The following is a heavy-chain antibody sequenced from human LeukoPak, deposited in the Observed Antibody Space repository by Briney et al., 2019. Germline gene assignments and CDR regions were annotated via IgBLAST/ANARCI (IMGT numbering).Heavy chain of an antibody. Sequence: SGGSLRLSCAASGFTFSSYWMSWVRQAPGKGLEWVANIKQDGSEKYYVDSVKGRFTISRDNAKNSLYLQMNSLRAEDTAVYYCARDLSNRGRDYYYYMDVWGQGTLVTVSS. J-gene: IGHJ6*03. CDR1: GFTFSSYW. CDR3: ARDLSNRGRDYYYYMDV. D-gene: IGHD7-27*01. V-gene: IGHV3-7*03. CDR2: IKQDGSEK.